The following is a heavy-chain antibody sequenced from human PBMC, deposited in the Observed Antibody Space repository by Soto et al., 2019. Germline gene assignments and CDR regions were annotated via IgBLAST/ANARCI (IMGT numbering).Heavy chain of an antibody. J-gene: IGHJ3*01. CDR2: INPSSSHI. CDR1: GFTFSTYH. D-gene: IGHD2-15*01. Sequence: EVQLVESGGGLVMPGGSLRLSCAASGFTFSTYHMNWVRQAPGKGLEWVSSINPSSSHIYYADSVRGRFTISRDNSKNSMDRQMNSLRTEDAAVYYCARGYCAGGSCYRRRDAIDVWGQGTMVTVSS. CDR3: ARGYCAGGSCYRRRDAIDV. V-gene: IGHV3-21*01.